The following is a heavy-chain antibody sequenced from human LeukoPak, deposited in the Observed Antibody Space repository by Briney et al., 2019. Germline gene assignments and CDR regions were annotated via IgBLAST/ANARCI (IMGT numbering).Heavy chain of an antibody. CDR3: ARGTMVRGVLSGDY. D-gene: IGHD3-10*01. CDR1: GGSFSGYY. CDR2: INHSGST. V-gene: IGHV4-34*01. J-gene: IGHJ4*02. Sequence: SETLSLTCAVYGGSFSGYYWSWIRQPPGKGLEWIGEINHSGSTNYNPSLKSRVTISADTSKNQFSLKLSSVTAADTAVYYCARGTMVRGVLSGDYWGQGTLVTVSS.